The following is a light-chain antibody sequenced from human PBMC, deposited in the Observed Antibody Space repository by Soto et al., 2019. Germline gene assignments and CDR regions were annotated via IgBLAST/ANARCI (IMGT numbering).Light chain of an antibody. J-gene: IGLJ2*01. CDR2: SDN. CDR1: SSNIGGNT. CDR3: AAWEDSLNGVV. V-gene: IGLV1-44*01. Sequence: QSVLTQPPSASETPGQRVTISCSGSSSNIGGNTVNWYQQLPGTAPKLLIYSDNQRPSGVPDRFSGSKSGTSASLAIGGLQSEDEADYYCAAWEDSLNGVVFGGGTKLTVL.